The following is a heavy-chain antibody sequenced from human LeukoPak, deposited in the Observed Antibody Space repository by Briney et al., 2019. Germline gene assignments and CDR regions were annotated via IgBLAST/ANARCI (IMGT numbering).Heavy chain of an antibody. CDR3: ARVKGDNYYDSSGYQG. D-gene: IGHD3-22*01. CDR1: GFTFDDYA. Sequence: PGGSLRLSCAASGFTFDDYAMHWVRQAPGKGLEWVSSISSSSSYIYYADSVKGRFTISRDNAKNSLYLQMNSLRAEDTAVYYCARVKGDNYYDSSGYQGWGQGTLVTVSS. J-gene: IGHJ4*02. CDR2: ISSSSSYI. V-gene: IGHV3-21*01.